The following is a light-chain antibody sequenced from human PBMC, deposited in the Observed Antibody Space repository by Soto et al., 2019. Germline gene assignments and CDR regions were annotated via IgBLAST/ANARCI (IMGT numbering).Light chain of an antibody. CDR2: DAS. V-gene: IGKV1-39*01. CDR3: QQSHA. J-gene: IGKJ2*01. CDR1: QRIDTS. Sequence: DIQMTQSPSSLSASVGDRVTITCRASQRIDTSLNWYQQRPGRAPKLLISDASSLQTGVPSRFGGSGSGTDFTLTISSLQPEDFGTYYCQQSHAFGQGTKLEIK.